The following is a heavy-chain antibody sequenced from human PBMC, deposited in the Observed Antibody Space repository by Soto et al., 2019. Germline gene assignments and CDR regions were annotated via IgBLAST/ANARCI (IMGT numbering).Heavy chain of an antibody. CDR1: GFTFSSYA. CDR3: AKALGITGTSWSVVPNIFDY. V-gene: IGHV3-23*01. J-gene: IGHJ4*02. D-gene: IGHD1-20*01. Sequence: GGSLRLSCAASGFTFSSYAMSWVRQAPGKGLEWVSAISGSGGSTYYADSVKGRFTISRDNSKKTLYLQMNSLRAEDTAVYYCAKALGITGTSWSVVPNIFDYWGQGTLVTVSS. CDR2: ISGSGGST.